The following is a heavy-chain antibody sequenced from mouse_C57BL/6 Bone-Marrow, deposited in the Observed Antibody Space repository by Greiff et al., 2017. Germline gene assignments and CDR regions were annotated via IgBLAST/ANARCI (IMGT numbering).Heavy chain of an antibody. CDR1: GFTFSSYG. CDR2: ISSCGSYT. CDR3: ARPFDY. J-gene: IGHJ2*01. V-gene: IGHV5-6*01. Sequence: EVMLVESGGDLVKPGGSLKLSCAASGFTFSSYGMSWVRQTPDKRLEWVATISSCGSYTYYPDSVKGRFTISRDNAKNTLYLQMSSLKSEDTAMYYCARPFDYWGQGTTLTVSS.